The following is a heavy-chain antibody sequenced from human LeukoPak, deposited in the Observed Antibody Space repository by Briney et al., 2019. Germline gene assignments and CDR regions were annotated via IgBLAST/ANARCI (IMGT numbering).Heavy chain of an antibody. J-gene: IGHJ6*03. CDR1: GYTFTGYY. Sequence: GASVKVSCKASGYTFTGYYMHWVRQAPGQGLEWMGWINPNSGGTNYAQKFQGRATMTRDTSISTAYMGLSRLRSDDTAVYYCARDRYPLYYYMDVWGKGTTVTVSS. D-gene: IGHD1-14*01. CDR2: INPNSGGT. V-gene: IGHV1-2*02. CDR3: ARDRYPLYYYMDV.